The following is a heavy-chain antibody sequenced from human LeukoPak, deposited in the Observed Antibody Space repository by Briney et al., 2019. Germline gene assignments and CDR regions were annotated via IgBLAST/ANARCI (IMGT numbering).Heavy chain of an antibody. CDR3: ARGSAFDM. CDR2: TYYRSNWHN. CDR1: GDSVSSKSAG. V-gene: IGHV6-1*01. Sequence: SQTLSLTCAISGDSVSSKSAGWNWIRQSPSRGLEWLGRTYYRSNWHNDYAVSVKSRITINSDTSKNQFSLQLNSVTPEDTAVYYCARGSAFDMWGQGTMVTVSS. J-gene: IGHJ3*02.